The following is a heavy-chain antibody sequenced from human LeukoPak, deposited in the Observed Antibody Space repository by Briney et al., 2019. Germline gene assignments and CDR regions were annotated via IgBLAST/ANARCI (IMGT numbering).Heavy chain of an antibody. CDR2: IYYSGST. CDR3: ARGGKYYDYVWGSYIFDY. D-gene: IGHD3-16*01. V-gene: IGHV4-59*01. Sequence: SETLSLTCTVSGDPMSRYYWSWIRQPPGKGLEWIGYIYYSGSTNYNPSLKSRVTMSVDTSKNKFSLNLSSVAAADTAVYYCARGGKYYDYVWGSYIFDYWGQGTLVTVSS. J-gene: IGHJ4*02. CDR1: GDPMSRYY.